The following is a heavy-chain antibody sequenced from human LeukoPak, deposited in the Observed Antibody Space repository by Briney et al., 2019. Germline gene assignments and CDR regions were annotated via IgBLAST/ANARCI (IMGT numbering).Heavy chain of an antibody. J-gene: IGHJ4*02. CDR1: GGSFSGYY. CDR3: ARLPNVPATLQKDDY. CDR2: INHSGST. V-gene: IGHV4-34*01. Sequence: SETLSLTCAVYGGSFSGYYWSWIRQPPGKGLEWIGEINHSGSTNYNPSLKSRVTISVDTSKNQFSLKPSSVTAADTAVYYRARLPNVPATLQKDDYWGQGTLVTVSS. D-gene: IGHD2-2*01.